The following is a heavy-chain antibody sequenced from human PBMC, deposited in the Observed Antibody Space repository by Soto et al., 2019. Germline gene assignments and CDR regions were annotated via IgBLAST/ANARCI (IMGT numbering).Heavy chain of an antibody. V-gene: IGHV2-26*01. CDR3: ARIERANDWGQYYDISVPPFY. J-gene: IGHJ4*02. Sequence: SGPTLVKHTEALGLTCAVAGFSISNARMGVSWIRQPPGKALGWLAHIFSNDEKSYSTSLKSRLTISKDTSKSQVVLTMTNMDPVDTATYYCARIERANDWGQYYDISVPPFYCCQGTLVTVPS. D-gene: IGHD3-22*01. CDR1: GFSISNARMG. CDR2: IFSNDEK.